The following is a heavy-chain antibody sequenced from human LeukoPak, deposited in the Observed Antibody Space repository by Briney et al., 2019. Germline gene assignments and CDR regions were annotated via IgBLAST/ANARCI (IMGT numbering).Heavy chain of an antibody. CDR3: ARRDYAAWFDP. CDR2: VYYSGGL. D-gene: IGHD4/OR15-4a*01. CDR1: GASIDSGDSGGYY. V-gene: IGHV4-39*07. Sequence: PSETLSLTCSVSGASIDSGDSGGYYWAWLRQPPGKGLEWIGSVYYSGGLKYNPSLKGRVSISRDMSKNQFFLNLNSVNATDTAVYYCARRDYAAWFDPWGQGTLVTVPS. J-gene: IGHJ5*02.